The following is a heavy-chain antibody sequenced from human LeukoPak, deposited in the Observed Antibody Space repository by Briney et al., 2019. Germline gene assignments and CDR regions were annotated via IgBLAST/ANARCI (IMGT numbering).Heavy chain of an antibody. J-gene: IGHJ3*02. CDR2: MNPNSGNT. CDR3: ARVTVTAFDI. D-gene: IGHD4-11*01. V-gene: IGHV1-8*03. Sequence: ASVKVSCKASGYTFTSYDINWVRQATGQGLEWMGRMNPNSGNTGYAQMFQGRVTITRNTSISTAYMELSSLRCEDTAVYYCARVTVTAFDIWGQGTMVTVSS. CDR1: GYTFTSYD.